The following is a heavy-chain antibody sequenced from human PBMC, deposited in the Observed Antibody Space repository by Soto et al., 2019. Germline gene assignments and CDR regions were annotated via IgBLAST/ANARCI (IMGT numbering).Heavy chain of an antibody. J-gene: IGHJ4*02. V-gene: IGHV3-23*01. Sequence: AGSLRPCCAASGVTFSAYSMTWVRQAPGKGLESVSGIYGNGAGIQYADSVRGRFTISRDNSKNTLYLQMNSLRAEDTAVYYCAKDVISGDGFWLMDHWGQGTMVTVSS. CDR2: IYGNGAGI. CDR3: AKDVISGDGFWLMDH. CDR1: GVTFSAYS. D-gene: IGHD2-21*02.